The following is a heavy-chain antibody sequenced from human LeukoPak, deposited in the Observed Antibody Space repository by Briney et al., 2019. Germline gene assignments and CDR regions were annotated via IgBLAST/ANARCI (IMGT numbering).Heavy chain of an antibody. J-gene: IGHJ6*03. D-gene: IGHD3-3*01. CDR1: GGSLSSYY. Sequence: SQTLSLTCTVSGGSLSSYYWSWIRQPPGKGLEWIGCIHYSGSTNYNPSLKSRVTISVDTSKNQFSLTLSSVTAADTAVYYCASGPYDFWSGYYNHYYYYMDVWGKGTTVTVSS. CDR2: IHYSGST. V-gene: IGHV4-59*01. CDR3: ASGPYDFWSGYYNHYYYYMDV.